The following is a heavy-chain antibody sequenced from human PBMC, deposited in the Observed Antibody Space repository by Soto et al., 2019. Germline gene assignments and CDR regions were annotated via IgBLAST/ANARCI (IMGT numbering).Heavy chain of an antibody. CDR1: GGSISSYY. CDR3: AREDSTIFGPHYGMDV. J-gene: IGHJ6*02. CDR2: IYYSGST. V-gene: IGHV4-59*01. D-gene: IGHD3-3*01. Sequence: SETLSLTCTVSGGSISSYYWSWIRQPPGKGLEWIGYIYYSGSTNYNPSLKSRVTISVDTSKNQFSLKLSSVTAADTAVYYCAREDSTIFGPHYGMDVWGQGTTVTVSS.